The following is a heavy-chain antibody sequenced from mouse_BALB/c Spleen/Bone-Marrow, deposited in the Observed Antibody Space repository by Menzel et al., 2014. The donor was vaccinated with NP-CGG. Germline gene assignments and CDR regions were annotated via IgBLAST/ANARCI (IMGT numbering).Heavy chain of an antibody. Sequence: VKLMESGPGLVAPSQSLSITCTASGFSLTNYGVHWVRQPPGKGLEWLGVIWAGGSTNYNSALMSRLTISKDNSKSQVFLKMSSLQTDDTAMYYCASYYRYDGAYWGQGTLVTVSA. J-gene: IGHJ3*01. CDR3: ASYYRYDGAY. CDR1: GFSLTNYG. V-gene: IGHV2-9*02. CDR2: IWAGGST. D-gene: IGHD2-14*01.